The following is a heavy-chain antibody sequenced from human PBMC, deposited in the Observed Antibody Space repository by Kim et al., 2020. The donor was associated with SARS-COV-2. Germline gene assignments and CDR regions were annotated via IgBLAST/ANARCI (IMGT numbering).Heavy chain of an antibody. CDR3: AKAPPCYYGSGPYMDV. CDR2: ISGSGGST. Sequence: GGSLRLSCAASGFTFSSYAMSWVRQAPGKGLEWVSAISGSGGSTYYADSVKGRFTISRDNSKNTLYLQMNSLRAEDTAVYYCAKAPPCYYGSGPYMDVWGQGTTVTVSS. J-gene: IGHJ6*02. V-gene: IGHV3-23*01. D-gene: IGHD3-10*01. CDR1: GFTFSSYA.